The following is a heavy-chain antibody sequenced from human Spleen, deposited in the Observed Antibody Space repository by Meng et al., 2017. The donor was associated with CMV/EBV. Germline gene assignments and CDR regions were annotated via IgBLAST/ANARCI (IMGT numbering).Heavy chain of an antibody. CDR1: GFTFSSYA. CDR2: IRYDGSDK. V-gene: IGHV3-30*02. Sequence: GESLKISCAASGFTFSSYAMHWVRQAPGKGLEWVAFIRYDGSDKYYADSVKGRFTISRDNSKNTLYLQMNSLRAEDTAVYYCAKDWSGSWGQGTLVTVSS. J-gene: IGHJ5*01. CDR3: AKDWSGS.